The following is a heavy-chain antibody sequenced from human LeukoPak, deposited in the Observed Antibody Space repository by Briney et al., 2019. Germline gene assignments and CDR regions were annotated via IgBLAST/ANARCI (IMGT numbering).Heavy chain of an antibody. CDR1: GFTFSSDW. J-gene: IGHJ4*02. V-gene: IGHV3-7*01. CDR2: IKEDGSEK. CDR3: ARHRGCHY. Sequence: GGSLRLSCAASGFTFSSDWMTWVRQAPGKGLEWLANIKEDGSEKYYVGSVKGRFTISRDNAKNSLYLQMNSLRAEDTAVYYCARHRGCHYWGQGTLVTVSS. D-gene: IGHD3-10*01.